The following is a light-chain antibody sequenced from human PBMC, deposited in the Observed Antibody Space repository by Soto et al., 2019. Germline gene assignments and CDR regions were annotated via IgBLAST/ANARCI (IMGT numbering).Light chain of an antibody. Sequence: EIVMTQFPATLSVSPGERATVPCRASQSVSSNLAWYQEKPGQAPRLLIYGASTRATGIPARFTGSGYGTEFTLTISSLQSEDFAVYYCQQYHDWPLPCGGGTKVDIK. CDR3: QQYHDWPLP. CDR1: QSVSSN. J-gene: IGKJ4*01. CDR2: GAS. V-gene: IGKV3-15*01.